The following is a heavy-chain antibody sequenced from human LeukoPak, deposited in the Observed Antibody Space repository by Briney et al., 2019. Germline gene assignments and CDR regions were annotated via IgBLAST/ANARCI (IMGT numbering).Heavy chain of an antibody. V-gene: IGHV3-66*02. CDR3: ARDTSGTYPGAFDI. CDR1: GFTVSNNY. J-gene: IGHJ3*02. D-gene: IGHD1-26*01. Sequence: GGSLRLSCAASGFTVSNNYTNWVRQAPGKGLEWVSLIYSGGDTYYADSVKGRFTISRDNSKNTLYLQMNSLRTEDTAVYYCARDTSGTYPGAFDIWGQGTTVTVSS. CDR2: IYSGGDT.